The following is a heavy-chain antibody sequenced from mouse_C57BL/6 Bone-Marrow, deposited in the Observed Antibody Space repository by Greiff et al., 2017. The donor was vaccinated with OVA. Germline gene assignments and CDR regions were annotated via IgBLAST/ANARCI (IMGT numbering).Heavy chain of an antibody. CDR2: ILPGSGST. D-gene: IGHD1-3*01. CDR3: AKGPLKRWYFDV. V-gene: IGHV1-9*01. J-gene: IGHJ1*03. CDR1: GYTFTGYW. Sequence: VQLQQSGAELMKPGASVKLSCKATGYTFTGYWIEWVKQRPGHGLEWIGEILPGSGSTNYNEKFKGKATLTADKSSSTAYMQLNSLTSEDSAVYYCAKGPLKRWYFDVWGTGTTVTVSS.